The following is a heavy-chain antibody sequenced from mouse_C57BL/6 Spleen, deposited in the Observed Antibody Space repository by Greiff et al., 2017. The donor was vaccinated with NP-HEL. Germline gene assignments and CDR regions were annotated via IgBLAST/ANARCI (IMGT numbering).Heavy chain of an antibody. D-gene: IGHD1-1*01. Sequence: QVQLQQSGAELVKPGASVKVSCKASGYTFTSYWMHWVKQRPGQGLEWIGRIHPSDSDTNYNQKFKGKATLTVDKSSSTAYMQLSSLTSEDSAVYYSAEHCDGSSYLLAYWGQGTLVTVSA. CDR3: AEHCDGSSYLLAY. V-gene: IGHV1-74*01. J-gene: IGHJ3*01. CDR1: GYTFTSYW. CDR2: IHPSDSDT.